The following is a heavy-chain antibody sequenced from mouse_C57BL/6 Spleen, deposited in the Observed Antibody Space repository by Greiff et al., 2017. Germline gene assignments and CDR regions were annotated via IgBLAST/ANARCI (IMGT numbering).Heavy chain of an antibody. J-gene: IGHJ2*01. CDR2: IDPETGGT. V-gene: IGHV1-15*01. CDR1: GYTFTDYE. Sequence: QVQLQQSGAELVRPGASVTLSCKASGYTFTDYEMHWVKQTPVHGLEWIGAIDPETGGTAYNQKFKGKAILTADKSSSTAYMELRSLTSEDSAVYYCTRGSSGYVPCDYWGQGTTLTVSS. D-gene: IGHD3-2*02. CDR3: TRGSSGYVPCDY.